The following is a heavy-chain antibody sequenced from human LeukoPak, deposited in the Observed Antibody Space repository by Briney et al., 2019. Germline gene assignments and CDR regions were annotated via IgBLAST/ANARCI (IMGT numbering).Heavy chain of an antibody. CDR3: ARGDY. CDR1: GYTFTNYD. Sequence: ASVKVSCKASGYTFTNYDINWVRQATGQGLEWMGWMNSDSGNTGYGQKFQGRVTLTRDISISTAYMELSSLRSEDTAVYYCARGDYWGQGTLVTVSS. J-gene: IGHJ4*02. CDR2: MNSDSGNT. V-gene: IGHV1-8*02.